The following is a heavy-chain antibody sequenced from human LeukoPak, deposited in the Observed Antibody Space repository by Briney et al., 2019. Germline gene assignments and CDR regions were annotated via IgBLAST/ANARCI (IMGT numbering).Heavy chain of an antibody. J-gene: IGHJ6*03. CDR2: INHSGST. CDR3: ARERKVVRGAYYYCYYMDV. CDR1: GESLSGFY. V-gene: IGHV4-34*01. Sequence: SETLSLTCAVYGESLSGFYWTWVRQSPGKGLEWIGEINHSGSTNYNPSLKSRVTISVDTSKNQFSLKLSSVTAADTAVYYCARERKVVRGAYYYCYYMDVWGKGTTVTVSS. D-gene: IGHD3-10*01.